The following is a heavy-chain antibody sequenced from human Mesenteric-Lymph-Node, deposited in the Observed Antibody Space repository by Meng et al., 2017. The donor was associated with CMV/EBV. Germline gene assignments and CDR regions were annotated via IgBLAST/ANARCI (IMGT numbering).Heavy chain of an antibody. CDR3: ARICGQSPSCLDAFDM. V-gene: IGHV2-26*01. Sequence: SGPTLVKPTETLTLTCTVSGFSLSNARMGVAWIRQPPGKALEWLAHIFSNDEKSYNTYLKSSLTISKDTSKSQVVLTVTNMDPVDTATYYCARICGQSPSCLDAFDMWGQGTMVTVSS. CDR2: IFSNDEK. J-gene: IGHJ3*02. CDR1: GFSLSNARMG. D-gene: IGHD2-2*01.